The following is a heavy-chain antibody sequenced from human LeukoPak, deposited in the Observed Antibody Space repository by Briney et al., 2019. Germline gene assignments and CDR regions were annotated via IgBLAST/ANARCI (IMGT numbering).Heavy chain of an antibody. CDR2: IYYSGST. J-gene: IGHJ4*02. CDR3: ARELIVGATTFDY. Sequence: SETLSLTCTVSGGSISSYYWSWIRQPPGKGLEWIGYIYYSGSTYYNPSLKSRVTISVDTSKNQFSLKLSSVTAADTAVYYCARELIVGATTFDYWGQGTLVTVSS. V-gene: IGHV4-59*12. CDR1: GGSISSYY. D-gene: IGHD1-26*01.